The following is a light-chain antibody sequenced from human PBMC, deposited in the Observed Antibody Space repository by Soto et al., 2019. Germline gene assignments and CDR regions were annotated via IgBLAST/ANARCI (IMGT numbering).Light chain of an antibody. CDR3: HHYVGSPWA. V-gene: IGKV3-20*01. Sequence: EIVLTQSPGTLSLSPGERATLSCRASQSVNRFLAWFQQKPGQAPRLLIYGASNMATGIPDRFSGSGSETDFTLTITRLEPEDSAVYYCHHYVGSPWAFGQGTKVEIK. CDR2: GAS. CDR1: QSVNRF. J-gene: IGKJ1*01.